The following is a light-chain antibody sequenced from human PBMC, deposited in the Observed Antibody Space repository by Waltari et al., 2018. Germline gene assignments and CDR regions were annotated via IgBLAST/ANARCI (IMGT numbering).Light chain of an antibody. Sequence: DIQMTQSPSTLSASVGDRVTITCRASQSISNWLAWYQQKPVKTHKLLIYKTSSLESGVPSRFSGSGSGTEFTLTISSLQPDDFATYYCQQYNSYPYTFGQGTKLEIK. CDR3: QQYNSYPYT. CDR2: KTS. CDR1: QSISNW. V-gene: IGKV1-5*03. J-gene: IGKJ2*01.